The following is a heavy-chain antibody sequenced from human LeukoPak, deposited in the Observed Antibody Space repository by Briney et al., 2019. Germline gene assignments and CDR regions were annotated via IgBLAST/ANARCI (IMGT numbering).Heavy chain of an antibody. V-gene: IGHV4-59*01. CDR3: ARDLGATMVRGDGMDV. D-gene: IGHD3-10*01. CDR2: IYYSGST. Sequence: SETLSLTCTVSGGSISSYYWSWIRQPPGKGLEWIGYIYYSGSTNYNPSLKSRVTISVDTSNNQFSLKLSSVTAADTAVYYCARDLGATMVRGDGMDVWGQGTTVTVSS. J-gene: IGHJ6*02. CDR1: GGSISSYY.